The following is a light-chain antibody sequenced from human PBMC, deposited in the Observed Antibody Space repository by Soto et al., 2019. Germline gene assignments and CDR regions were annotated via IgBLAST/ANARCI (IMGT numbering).Light chain of an antibody. CDR2: AAS. CDR1: QGVSSY. V-gene: IGKV1-12*01. J-gene: IGKJ1*01. CDR3: QKYNSAPWT. Sequence: IQMTQSPSSVSASVGDRVTITCRASQGVSSYLAWYQQKPGKAPKLLIYAASSLQSGVPSRFSGSGSGTDFTLTISSLQPEDVATYYCQKYNSAPWTFGQGTKVDIK.